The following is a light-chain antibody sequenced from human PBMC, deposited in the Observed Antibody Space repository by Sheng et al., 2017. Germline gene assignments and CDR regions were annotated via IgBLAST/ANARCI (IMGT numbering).Light chain of an antibody. CDR2: SAS. V-gene: IGKV3-20*01. CDR3: QQYDKSPLT. Sequence: EIVLTQSPGTMSLSPGERATLSCRASQTVRSIYLAWYQQKPGQAPRLLIYSASTRATGIPDRFSGSGSGTDFTLTISRLEPEDIAVYYCQQYDKSPLTFGGGTKVAIK. J-gene: IGKJ4*01. CDR1: QTVRSIY.